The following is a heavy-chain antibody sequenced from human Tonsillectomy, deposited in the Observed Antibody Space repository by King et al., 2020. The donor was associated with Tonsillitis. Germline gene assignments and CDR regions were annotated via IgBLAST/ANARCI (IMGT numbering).Heavy chain of an antibody. J-gene: IGHJ6*02. Sequence: QLVQSGGGVVQPGGSLRLSCAASGFPFSSYGMHWVRQAPGKGLEWVAFIRYDGSNKYYADSVKGRFTISRDNSKNTLYLQMNSLRAEDTAVYYCAKNYYDSIGYYDYGMDVWGQGNTVTVSS. CDR3: AKNYYDSIGYYDYGMDV. V-gene: IGHV3-30*02. CDR1: GFPFSSYG. CDR2: IRYDGSNK. D-gene: IGHD3-22*01.